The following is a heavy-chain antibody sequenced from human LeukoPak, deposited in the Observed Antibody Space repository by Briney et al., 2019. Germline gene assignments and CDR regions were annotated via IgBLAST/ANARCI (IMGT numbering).Heavy chain of an antibody. CDR1: GYTFTSYA. Sequence: GASVKVSCKASGYTFTSYAMHWVRQAPGQRLEWMGWINAGNGNTKYSQKFQGRVTITRDTSASTAYMELSSLRSEDSAVYYCARVHSSSWYGNYGMDVWGQGTTVTVSS. V-gene: IGHV1-3*01. D-gene: IGHD6-13*01. CDR2: INAGNGNT. CDR3: ARVHSSSWYGNYGMDV. J-gene: IGHJ6*02.